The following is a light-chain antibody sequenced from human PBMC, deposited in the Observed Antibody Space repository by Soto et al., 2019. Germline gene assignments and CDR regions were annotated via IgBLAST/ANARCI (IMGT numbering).Light chain of an antibody. Sequence: EIVLTQSPVTLSLSPGDRATLSCRASQSVNNNYLAWYQQKPGQAPRLLIYSASNRATGIPDRFSGSGSGTDFTLTISRLGPEDFALYYCQQYGDSRSITFGQGTRLEIK. J-gene: IGKJ5*01. V-gene: IGKV3-20*01. CDR2: SAS. CDR3: QQYGDSRSIT. CDR1: QSVNNNY.